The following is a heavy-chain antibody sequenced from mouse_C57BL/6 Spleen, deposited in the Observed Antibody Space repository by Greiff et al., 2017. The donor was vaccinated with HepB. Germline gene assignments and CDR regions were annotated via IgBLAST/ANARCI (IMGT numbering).Heavy chain of an antibody. CDR3: ARSYGNPAWFAY. CDR1: GYTFTSYW. J-gene: IGHJ3*01. CDR2: IDPSDSYT. Sequence: QVQLKQPGAELVMPGASVKLSCKASGYTFTSYWMHWVKQRPGQGLEWIGEIDPSDSYTNYNQKFKGKSTLTVDKSSSTAYMQLSSLTSEDSAVYYCARSYGNPAWFAYWGQGTLVTVSA. D-gene: IGHD2-1*01. V-gene: IGHV1-69*01.